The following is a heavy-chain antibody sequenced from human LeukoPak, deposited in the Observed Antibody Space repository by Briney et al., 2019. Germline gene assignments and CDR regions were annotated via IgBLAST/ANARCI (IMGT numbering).Heavy chain of an antibody. J-gene: IGHJ4*02. CDR1: GGSISSSSYY. D-gene: IGHD2-2*01. CDR3: ARDLSTIEGAFDY. Sequence: SETLSLTCTVSGGSISSSSYYWGWIRQPPGKGLEWIGSIYYSGRTYYNPSLKSRVTISVDTSKNQFSLKLSSVTAADTVVYFCARDLSTIEGAFDYWGQGTLVTVSS. CDR2: IYYSGRT. V-gene: IGHV4-39*07.